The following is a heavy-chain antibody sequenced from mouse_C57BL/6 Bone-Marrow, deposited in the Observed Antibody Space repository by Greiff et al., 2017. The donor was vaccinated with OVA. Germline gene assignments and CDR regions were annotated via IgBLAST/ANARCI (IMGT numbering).Heavy chain of an antibody. V-gene: IGHV8-8*01. D-gene: IGHD2-5*01. CDR2: IWWDDDK. Sequence: QVQLKESGPGILQPSQPLSLTCSFSGFSLSTFGLGVGWIRPPSGKGLEWLAHIWWDDDKYYNPALKSRLSISKDTSTNQVFLKIANVDTADTATYYCARIDQNPSYSNYWYFDVWGTGTTVTVSS. J-gene: IGHJ1*03. CDR1: GFSLSTFGLG. CDR3: ARIDQNPSYSNYWYFDV.